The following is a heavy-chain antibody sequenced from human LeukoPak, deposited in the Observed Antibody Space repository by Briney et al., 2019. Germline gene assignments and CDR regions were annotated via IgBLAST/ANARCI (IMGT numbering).Heavy chain of an antibody. CDR2: IWYDGSNK. J-gene: IGHJ6*02. D-gene: IGHD3-3*01. CDR3: AKGVAGPTYYDFWSGQSKGFYGMDV. V-gene: IGHV3-33*06. CDR1: GFTFSSYG. Sequence: GGSLRLSCAASGFTFSSYGMHWVRQAPGKGLEWVAVIWYDGSNKYYADSVKGRFTISRDNSKNTLYLQMNSLRAEDTAVYYCAKGVAGPTYYDFWSGQSKGFYGMDVWGQGTTVTVSS.